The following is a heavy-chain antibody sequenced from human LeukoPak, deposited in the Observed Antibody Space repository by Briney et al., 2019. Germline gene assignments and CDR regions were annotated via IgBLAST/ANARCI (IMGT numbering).Heavy chain of an antibody. CDR1: GFTFSNAW. CDR2: LKSKADGGTT. V-gene: IGHV3-15*01. D-gene: IGHD3-10*01. CDR3: TTLLWFGEFSNPFDY. J-gene: IGHJ4*02. Sequence: PGGSLRLSCAVSGFTFSNAWMSWVRQAPGKGLEWVGRLKSKADGGTTDYAAPVKGRFTISRDDSKNTLYLQMNRLKTEDTAVYYCTTLLWFGEFSNPFDYWGQGTLVTVSS.